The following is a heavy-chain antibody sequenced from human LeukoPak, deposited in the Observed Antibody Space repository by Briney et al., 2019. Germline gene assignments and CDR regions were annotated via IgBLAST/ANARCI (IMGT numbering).Heavy chain of an antibody. V-gene: IGHV3-48*03. CDR1: GFTFSSYE. CDR2: ISSSGDTI. D-gene: IGHD2-15*01. CDR3: ARGGYGLYCSGGSCYFDY. J-gene: IGHJ4*02. Sequence: GGSLRLSCAASGFTFSSYEMNWVRQAPGKGLEWVSYISSSGDTIHYADSVKGRFTISRDNAKNSLYLQMNSLRAEDTAVYYCARGGYGLYCSGGSCYFDYWGQGTLVTVSS.